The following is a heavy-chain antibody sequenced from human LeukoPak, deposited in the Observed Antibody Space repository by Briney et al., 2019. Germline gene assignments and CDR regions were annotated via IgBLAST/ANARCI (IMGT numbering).Heavy chain of an antibody. D-gene: IGHD3-10*01. J-gene: IGHJ5*02. CDR1: GYTFTGYY. V-gene: IGHV1-2*02. CDR3: ARDPITMVRGAPNWFDP. CDR2: INPNSGGT. Sequence: GASVKVSCKASGYTFTGYYVHWVRQAPGQGLEWMGWINPNSGGTNYAQKFQGRVTMTRDTSISTAYMELSRLRSDDTAVYYCARDPITMVRGAPNWFDPWGQGTLVTVSS.